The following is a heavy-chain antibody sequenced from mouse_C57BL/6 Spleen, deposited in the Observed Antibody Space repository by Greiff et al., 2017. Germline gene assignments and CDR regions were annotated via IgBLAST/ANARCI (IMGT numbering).Heavy chain of an antibody. CDR2: INPYNGDT. V-gene: IGHV1-20*01. CDR3: ARERGGNAMDY. J-gene: IGHJ4*01. CDR1: GYSFTGYF. Sequence: EVQLQQSGPELVKPGDSVKISCKASGYSFTGYFMNWVMQSHGKSLEWIGRINPYNGDTFYNQKFKGKATLTVDKSSSTAHLELRRLTSDDSAVYYCARERGGNAMDYWGQGTSVTVSS.